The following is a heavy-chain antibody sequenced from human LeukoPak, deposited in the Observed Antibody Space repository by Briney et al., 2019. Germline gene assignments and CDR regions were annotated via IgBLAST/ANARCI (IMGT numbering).Heavy chain of an antibody. V-gene: IGHV3-9*01. Sequence: PGGSLRLSCAASGFIFDDYAMHWVRQAPGKGLEWVSGISWNSGSIGYADSVKGRFTISRDNAKNSLYLQMNSLRAEDTALYYCAKDSGIAVAGRYFDHWGQGTLVTVSS. D-gene: IGHD6-19*01. CDR1: GFIFDDYA. CDR2: ISWNSGSI. J-gene: IGHJ4*02. CDR3: AKDSGIAVAGRYFDH.